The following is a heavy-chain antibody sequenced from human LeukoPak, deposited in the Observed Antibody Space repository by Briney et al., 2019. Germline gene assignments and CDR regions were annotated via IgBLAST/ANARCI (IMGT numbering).Heavy chain of an antibody. CDR3: ARHYSSGWYGHYYYGMDV. CDR2: IYPGDSDT. CDR1: GYSFTSYW. V-gene: IGHV5-51*01. D-gene: IGHD6-19*01. J-gene: IGHJ6*02. Sequence: GESLKISCKGSGYSFTSYWIGWVRQLPGKGLEWMGIIYPGDSDTRYSPSFQGQVTISADKSISTAYLRWSSLKASDTAMYYCARHYSSGWYGHYYYGMDVWGQGTTVTVSS.